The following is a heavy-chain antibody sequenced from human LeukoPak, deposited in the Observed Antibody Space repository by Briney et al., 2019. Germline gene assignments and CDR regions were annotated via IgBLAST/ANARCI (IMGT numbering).Heavy chain of an antibody. J-gene: IGHJ4*02. V-gene: IGHV3-74*01. CDR2: INSGGDDT. CDR1: GFTFSTYW. CDR3: ARRIGYSSGHSAVYYFDY. Sequence: GGSLRLSCAASGFTFSTYWLHWLGQAPGKELAWVSLINSGGDDTRYADFVKGRFTISRDNAKNTLYLQMNSLRAEDTAVYYCARRIGYSSGHSAVYYFDYWGQGTLVTVSS. D-gene: IGHD6-19*01.